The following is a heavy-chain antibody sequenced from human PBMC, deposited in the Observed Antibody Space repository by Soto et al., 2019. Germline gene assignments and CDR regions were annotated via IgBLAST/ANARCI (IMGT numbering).Heavy chain of an antibody. CDR1: GYSFTSYW. Sequence: PGESLKISCKGSGYSFTSYWIGWVRQMPGRGLEWMGIIYPGDSDTRYSPSFQGQVTISADKSISTAYLQWSSLKASDTAMYYCARLPITMVRGVIAAWFDPWGQGTLVTVSS. CDR3: ARLPITMVRGVIAAWFDP. CDR2: IYPGDSDT. V-gene: IGHV5-51*01. D-gene: IGHD3-10*01. J-gene: IGHJ5*02.